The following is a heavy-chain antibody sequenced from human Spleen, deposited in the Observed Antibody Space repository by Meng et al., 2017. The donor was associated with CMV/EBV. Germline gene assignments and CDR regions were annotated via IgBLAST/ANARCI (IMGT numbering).Heavy chain of an antibody. J-gene: IGHJ4*02. V-gene: IGHV4-38-2*02. Sequence: SGPTLVKPTQTLTLTCTFSGFSLSTSGVGVAWIRQPPGKGLEWIGSMYHTGSTYHNPSLNSRVTLSVDMSKNQLSLKLRSVTAADTAVYYCARDEVFLEWLSPHYFAYWGQGTLVTVSS. CDR3: ARDEVFLEWLSPHYFAY. CDR2: MYHTGST. D-gene: IGHD3-3*01. CDR1: GFSLSTSGV.